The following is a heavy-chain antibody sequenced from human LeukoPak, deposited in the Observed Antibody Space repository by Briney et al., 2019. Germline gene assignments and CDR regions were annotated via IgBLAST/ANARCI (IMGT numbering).Heavy chain of an antibody. V-gene: IGHV3-23*01. CDR2: ISSSGDAT. CDR1: GFTFNAYA. Sequence: GGSQRLSCVGSGFTFNAYAMSWVRQRPGKGPEWVSIISSSGDATDYAESVKDRLSISRDNAKKTLYLQIKSPRADDTAIYYCAKDPRAMGRYFFDDWGQGSLVIVSS. J-gene: IGHJ4*01. D-gene: IGHD3-16*01. CDR3: AKDPRAMGRYFFDD.